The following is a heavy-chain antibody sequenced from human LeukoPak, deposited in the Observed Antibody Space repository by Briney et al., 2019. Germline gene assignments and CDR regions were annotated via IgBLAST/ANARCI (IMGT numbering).Heavy chain of an antibody. J-gene: IGHJ4*02. CDR3: ARDLYDFWSGYYRGGFDY. CDR1: GYTFTSYG. D-gene: IGHD3-3*01. V-gene: IGHV1-18*01. CDR2: ISAYNGNT. Sequence: ASVKVSCKASGYTFTSYGISWVRQAPGQGLEWMGWISAYNGNTNYAQKLQGRVTMTTDTSTSTAYMELRSLRSDDTAVYYCARDLYDFWSGYYRGGFDYWGQGTLVTVSS.